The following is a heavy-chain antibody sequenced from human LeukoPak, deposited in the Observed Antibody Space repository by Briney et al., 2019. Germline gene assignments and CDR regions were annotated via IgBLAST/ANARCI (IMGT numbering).Heavy chain of an antibody. CDR2: IYTSGST. CDR1: GDSISSYY. CDR3: ARVEEGYGSGRRENYYYYYMDV. J-gene: IGHJ6*03. Sequence: SETLSLTCTVSGDSISSYYWSWIRQPAGKGLEWIGRIYTSGSTKYNPSLKSRVTMSVDTSKNQVSLKLSSVTAADTAVYYCARVEEGYGSGRRENYYYYYMDVWGKGTTVTISS. V-gene: IGHV4-4*07. D-gene: IGHD3-10*01.